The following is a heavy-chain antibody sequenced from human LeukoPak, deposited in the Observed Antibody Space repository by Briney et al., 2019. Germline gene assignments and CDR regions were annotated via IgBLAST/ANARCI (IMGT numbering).Heavy chain of an antibody. D-gene: IGHD2-15*01. Sequence: GASVKVSCKASGYTFTSYGISWVRQAPGQGLEWMGWISAYNGNTNYAQKLQGRVTMTTDTSTSTAYMELRSLRSEDTAVYYCARDSLIVVVVAATHRDRAFDIWGQGTMVTVSS. CDR3: ARDSLIVVVVAATHRDRAFDI. J-gene: IGHJ3*02. CDR1: GYTFTSYG. CDR2: ISAYNGNT. V-gene: IGHV1-18*01.